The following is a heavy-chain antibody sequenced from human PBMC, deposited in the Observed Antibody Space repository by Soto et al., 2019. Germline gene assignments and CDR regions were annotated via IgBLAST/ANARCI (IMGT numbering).Heavy chain of an antibody. CDR1: GFTFSSYG. CDR2: ISYDGSNK. D-gene: IGHD2-2*01. Sequence: QVQLVESGGGVVQPGRSLRLSCAASGFTFSSYGMHWVRQAPGNGLEWVAVISYDGSNKNYADSVKGRFTSSRDNPKNTLYLQMNSLRAEDTAVYYCARGWGIVPAASFDYWGQGNLVNVSS. J-gene: IGHJ4*01. CDR3: ARGWGIVPAASFDY. V-gene: IGHV3-30*03.